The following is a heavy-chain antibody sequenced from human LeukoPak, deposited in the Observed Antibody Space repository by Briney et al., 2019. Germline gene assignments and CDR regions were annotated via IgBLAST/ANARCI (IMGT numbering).Heavy chain of an antibody. CDR3: ARVSPIPAAGSSYYFAMDV. J-gene: IGHJ6*02. D-gene: IGHD6-13*01. V-gene: IGHV4-4*07. Sequence: SETLSLTCTVSGGAISSYYWSWIRQPAAKGLEWIGRIYSSGTTTYNPSFKSRVTMSLDTSNNQLSLKLTSVTAADTAVYYCARVSPIPAAGSSYYFAMDVWGQGTTVTVSS. CDR1: GGAISSYY. CDR2: IYSSGTT.